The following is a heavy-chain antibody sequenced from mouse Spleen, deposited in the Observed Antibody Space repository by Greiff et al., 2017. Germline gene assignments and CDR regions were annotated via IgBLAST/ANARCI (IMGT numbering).Heavy chain of an antibody. D-gene: IGHD2-1*01. V-gene: IGHV1-50*01. CDR3: ARGGNYGDY. CDR1: GYTFTSYW. J-gene: IGHJ2*01. CDR2: IDPSDSYT. Sequence: QVQLKQPGAELVKPGASVKLSCKASGYTFTSYWMQWVKQRPGQGLEWIGEIDPSDSYTNYNQKFKGKATLTVDTSSSTAYMQLSSLTSEDSAVYYCARGGNYGDYWGQGTTLTVSS.